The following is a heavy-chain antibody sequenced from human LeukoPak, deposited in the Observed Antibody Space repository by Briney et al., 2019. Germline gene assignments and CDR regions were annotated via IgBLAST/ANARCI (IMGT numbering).Heavy chain of an antibody. CDR1: GGSIRSGDYY. CDR3: AKYYGSGTLSYGMDV. CDR2: IYHSGNT. V-gene: IGHV4-30-4*01. D-gene: IGHD3-10*01. J-gene: IGHJ6*04. Sequence: SETLSLTCTVSGGSIRSGDYYWNWIRQSPGKGLEWIGSIYHSGNTHYNPSLKSRLTIAVDTSKNQFSLRLISVTAADTAVYYCAKYYGSGTLSYGMDVWGRGTTVNVSS.